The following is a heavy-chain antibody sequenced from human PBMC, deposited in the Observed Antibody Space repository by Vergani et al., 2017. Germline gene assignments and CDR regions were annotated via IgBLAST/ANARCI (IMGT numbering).Heavy chain of an antibody. D-gene: IGHD6-13*01. CDR1: GFTFSSYS. Sequence: EVQLVESGGGLVQPGGSLRLSCAASGFTFSSYSMNWVRQAPGKGLEWVSYISSSSSTIYYADSVKGRFTISRDNAKSSLYLQMNSLRAEDTAVYYCARASIAAAGTYYYYGMDVWGQ. CDR2: ISSSSSTI. J-gene: IGHJ6*02. V-gene: IGHV3-48*01. CDR3: ARASIAAAGTYYYYGMDV.